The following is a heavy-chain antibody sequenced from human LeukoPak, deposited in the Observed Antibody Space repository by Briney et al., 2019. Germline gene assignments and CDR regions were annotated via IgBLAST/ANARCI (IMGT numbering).Heavy chain of an antibody. CDR2: ISSRSAYI. J-gene: IGHJ4*02. D-gene: IGHD3-10*01. CDR3: ARSMIRGVVYFEY. CDR1: VFTFSNYN. V-gene: IGHV3-21*01. Sequence: GGSLRLSCAASVFTFSNYNINWVRHAPGKGLEWVSSISSRSAYIYYADSVKGRFTISRDNAKNSLYLQMNSLRAEDTAVYDCARSMIRGVVYFEYWGQGTLVSVSS.